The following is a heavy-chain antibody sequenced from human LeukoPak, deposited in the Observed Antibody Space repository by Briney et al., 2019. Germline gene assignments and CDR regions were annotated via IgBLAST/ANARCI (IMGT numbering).Heavy chain of an antibody. CDR2: ISGSGGST. Sequence: GGSLRLSCAAGFTFSSYAMSWVRQAPGKGLEWVSAISGSGGSTYYADSVKGRFTISRDNAKNSLYLQMNSLRAEDTAVYYCARDDYGDSYFDYWGQGTLVTVSS. D-gene: IGHD4-17*01. CDR3: ARDDYGDSYFDY. V-gene: IGHV3-23*01. CDR1: FTFSSYA. J-gene: IGHJ4*02.